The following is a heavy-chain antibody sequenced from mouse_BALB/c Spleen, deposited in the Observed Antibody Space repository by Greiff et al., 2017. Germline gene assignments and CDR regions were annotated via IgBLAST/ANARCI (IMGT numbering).Heavy chain of an antibody. CDR3: ARRWAYYGNYGDY. D-gene: IGHD2-10*01. CDR1: GYTFTSYD. CDR2: IFPGDGST. Sequence: VKLQQSGAELVKPGASVKLSCKASGYTFTSYDINWVRQRPEQGLEWIGWIFPGDGSTKYNEKFKGKATLTTDKSSSTAYMQLSRLTSEDSAVYFCARRWAYYGNYGDYWGQGTTLTVSS. J-gene: IGHJ2*01. V-gene: IGHV1-85*01.